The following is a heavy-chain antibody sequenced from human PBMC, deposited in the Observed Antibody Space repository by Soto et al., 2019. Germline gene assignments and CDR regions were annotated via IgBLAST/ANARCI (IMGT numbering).Heavy chain of an antibody. CDR1: GYTFTSYG. V-gene: IGHV1-18*01. CDR3: ARDAGVSGELYY. Sequence: QVQLVQSGAEVKKPGASVKVSCKASGYTFTSYGITWVRQAPGQGLEWMGWISAYHGNTNYAQKLQGRVTMTTDTSTSPASMELRSLRSDDTAVYYCARDAGVSGELYYWGQGTLVTVSS. CDR2: ISAYHGNT. J-gene: IGHJ4*02. D-gene: IGHD3-16*01.